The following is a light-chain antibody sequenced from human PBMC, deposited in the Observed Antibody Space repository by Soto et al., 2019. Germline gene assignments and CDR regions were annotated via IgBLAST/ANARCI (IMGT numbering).Light chain of an antibody. V-gene: IGKV3-20*01. Sequence: ESVLTQSPGTLSLSPGERATLSCRASQSVIFNYLAWYQQKPGQAPRLLIYGASFRATGIPDRFSGSGSGTDFTLTISSLEPEDFAVYYCQQCVAWPLLTIGGGTKVEL. J-gene: IGKJ4*01. CDR2: GAS. CDR1: QSVIFNY. CDR3: QQCVAWPLLT.